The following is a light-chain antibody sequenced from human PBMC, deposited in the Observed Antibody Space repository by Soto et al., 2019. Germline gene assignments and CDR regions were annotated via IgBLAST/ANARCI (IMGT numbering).Light chain of an antibody. Sequence: EIVMTQSPATLSVSPGERATRSCRASQSVSSNLAWYQQKPGQAPRLLIYGASTRATGIPARFSGSGSGTEFTLTISSLQSEDFVVYYCQQYNNWPRTFGQGTKV. CDR2: GAS. CDR1: QSVSSN. V-gene: IGKV3-15*01. J-gene: IGKJ1*01. CDR3: QQYNNWPRT.